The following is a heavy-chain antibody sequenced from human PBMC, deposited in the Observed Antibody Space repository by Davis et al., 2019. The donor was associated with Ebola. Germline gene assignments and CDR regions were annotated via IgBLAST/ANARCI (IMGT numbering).Heavy chain of an antibody. V-gene: IGHV3-7*03. J-gene: IGHJ6*02. D-gene: IGHD1-7*01. CDR2: IKQDGSEK. CDR3: ARGLSITGTTPYGMDV. Sequence: LSLTCAASGFTFSSYWMSWVRQAPGKGLEWVANIKQDGSEKYYVDSVKGRFTISRDNAKNSLYLQMNSLRAEDTAVYYCARGLSITGTTPYGMDVWGQGTTVTVSS. CDR1: GFTFSSYW.